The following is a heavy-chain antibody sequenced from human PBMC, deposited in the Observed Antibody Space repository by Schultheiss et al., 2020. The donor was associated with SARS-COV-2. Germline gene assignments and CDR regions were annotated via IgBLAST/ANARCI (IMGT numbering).Heavy chain of an antibody. V-gene: IGHV4-61*08. CDR3: VRKEDISFYYFDY. J-gene: IGHJ4*02. CDR1: GGSISSGDYY. D-gene: IGHD2-2*01. Sequence: SETLSLTCTVSGGSISSGDYYWSWIRQHPGKGLEWLGYIYYSGSTNYNPSLKSRVTISVDTSKNQFSLNLSSVTAADTAVYYCVRKEDISFYYFDYWGQGILVTVAS. CDR2: IYYSGST.